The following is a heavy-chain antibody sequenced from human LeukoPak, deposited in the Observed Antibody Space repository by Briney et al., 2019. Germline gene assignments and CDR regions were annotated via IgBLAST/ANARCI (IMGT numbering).Heavy chain of an antibody. Sequence: PGGSLSLFCAASGFTFSTYAMRWVRQAPGKGLEWVSTISGSGANTYYADSVRGRFTISRDNSKNTLYLHMNSLRAEDTAVYYCAKEGAGYTNPYYFDYWGQGTLVTVSS. J-gene: IGHJ4*02. CDR2: ISGSGANT. V-gene: IGHV3-23*01. D-gene: IGHD3-16*02. CDR3: AKEGAGYTNPYYFDY. CDR1: GFTFSTYA.